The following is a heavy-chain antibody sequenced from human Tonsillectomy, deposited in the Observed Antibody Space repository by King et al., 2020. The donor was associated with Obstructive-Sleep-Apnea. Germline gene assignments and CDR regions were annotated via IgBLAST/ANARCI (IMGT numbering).Heavy chain of an antibody. V-gene: IGHV3-49*03. CDR3: ARGSPWIQPF. Sequence: VQLVESGGGLVQPGRSLRVSCTASGFTFGDYAMSWFRQAPGKGLEWVGFIRSKVHSGTPEYAASVKGRFTISRDDFKGTAYLQMNSLKTEDTGVYYCARGSPWIQPFWGQGTLVTVSS. CDR1: GFTFGDYA. J-gene: IGHJ4*02. CDR2: IRSKVHSGTP. D-gene: IGHD5-18*01.